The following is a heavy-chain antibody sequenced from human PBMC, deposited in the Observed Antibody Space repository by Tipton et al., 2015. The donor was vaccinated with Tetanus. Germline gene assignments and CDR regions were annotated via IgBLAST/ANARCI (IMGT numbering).Heavy chain of an antibody. J-gene: IGHJ4*02. CDR1: GFTFSTYN. V-gene: IGHV3-48*02. D-gene: IGHD3-10*01. CDR2: ISSSSSTI. CDR3: ARDASDYYASGSYYDL. Sequence: SLRLSCAASGFTFSTYNMNWVRQAPGKGLEWVSYISSSSSTIYYADSVKGRFTISRDNAKNSLYLQMNSLRDEDTAVYYCARDASDYYASGSYYDLWGQGTLVTVSS.